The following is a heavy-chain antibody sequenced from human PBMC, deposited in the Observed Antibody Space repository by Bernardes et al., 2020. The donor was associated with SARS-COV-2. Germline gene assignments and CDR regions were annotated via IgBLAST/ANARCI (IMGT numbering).Heavy chain of an antibody. CDR2: IYTNTGDT. Sequence: ASVKVSCKTSGYTFTSHGITWVRQAPGQGLEWVGWIYTNTGDTDYAQRLQGRVALTTDAPTRTAYMELGSLTSDDTAVYYCARCKTETSLERAWGQGTTVTVSS. D-gene: IGHD1-1*01. CDR3: ARCKTETSLERA. CDR1: GYTFTSHG. V-gene: IGHV1-18*01. J-gene: IGHJ6*02.